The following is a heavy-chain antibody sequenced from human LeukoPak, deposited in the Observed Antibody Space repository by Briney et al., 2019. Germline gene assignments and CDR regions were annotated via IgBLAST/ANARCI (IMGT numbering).Heavy chain of an antibody. V-gene: IGHV4-59*01. CDR2: IYYSGST. CDR3: ASGYGSGSYGIDY. CDR1: GGSISSYY. Sequence: SETLSLTCTVSGGSISSYYWSWIRQPPGKGLEWIGYIYYSGSTNYNPSLKSRVTISVDTSKNQFSLKLSSVTAADTAVYYCASGYGSGSYGIDYWGQGTLVTVSS. D-gene: IGHD3-10*01. J-gene: IGHJ4*02.